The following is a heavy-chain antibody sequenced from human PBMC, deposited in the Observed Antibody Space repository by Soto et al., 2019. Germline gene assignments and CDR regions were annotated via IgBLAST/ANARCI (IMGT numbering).Heavy chain of an antibody. V-gene: IGHV4-39*01. J-gene: IGHJ4*02. CDR2: IYYSGST. D-gene: IGHD5-12*01. CDR1: GGSISSSSYY. Sequence: ETLSLTCTVSGGSISSSSYYWGWIRQPPGKGLEWIGSIYYSGSTYYNPSLKSRVTISVDTSKNQFSLKLSSVTAADTAVYYCVAATTYYFDYWGQGTLVTVSS. CDR3: VAATTYYFDY.